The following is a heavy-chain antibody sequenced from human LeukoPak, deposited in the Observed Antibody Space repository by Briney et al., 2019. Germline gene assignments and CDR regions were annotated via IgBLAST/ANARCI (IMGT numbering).Heavy chain of an antibody. CDR1: GGSFSGYY. J-gene: IGHJ5*02. V-gene: IGHV4-34*01. CDR2: INHSGST. CDR3: AKQSNYDFWSGYYTERYWFDP. D-gene: IGHD3-3*01. Sequence: KPSETLSLTCAVYGGSFSGYYWSWIRRPPGKGLEWIGEINHSGSTNYNPSLKSRVTISVDTSKNQFSLKLSSVTAADTAVYYCAKQSNYDFWSGYYTERYWFDPWGQGTLVTVSS.